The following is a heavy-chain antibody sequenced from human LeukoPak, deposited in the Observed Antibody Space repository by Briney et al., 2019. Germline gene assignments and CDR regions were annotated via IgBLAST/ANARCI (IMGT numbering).Heavy chain of an antibody. J-gene: IGHJ1*01. CDR3: ARGTVTTGPYFQH. Sequence: SETLSLTCTVSGGSISSYYWSWIRQPPGKGLEWIGYIYYSGSTNYNPPLKSRVTISVDTSKNQFSLKLSSVTTADTAVYYCARGTVTTGPYFQHWGQGTLVTVSS. CDR1: GGSISSYY. CDR2: IYYSGST. V-gene: IGHV4-59*01. D-gene: IGHD4-17*01.